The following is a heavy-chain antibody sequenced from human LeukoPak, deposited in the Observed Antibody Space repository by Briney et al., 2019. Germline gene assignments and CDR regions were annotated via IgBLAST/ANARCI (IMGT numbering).Heavy chain of an antibody. V-gene: IGHV3-23*01. CDR3: AKDYGGNPFDH. D-gene: IGHD4-23*01. Sequence: GGSLRLSCAASGFTFSSYAMSWVRQAPGKGLEWVSAASKSGDWTSLAQSVKGRFTVSRDNLENTFFLQMDSLRDEDTAVYFCAKDYGGNPFDHWGQGTLVTVSS. CDR1: GFTFSSYA. CDR2: ASKSGDWT. J-gene: IGHJ4*02.